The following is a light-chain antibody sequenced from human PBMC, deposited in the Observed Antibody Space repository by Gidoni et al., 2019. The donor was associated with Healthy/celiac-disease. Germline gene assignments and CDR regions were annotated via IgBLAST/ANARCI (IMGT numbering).Light chain of an antibody. J-gene: IGKJ2*01. Sequence: EIVLTPSPATLSLSPGERATLSCRASQSVSSYLAWYQQKPGQAPMLLIYDASNRATGIPARFSGSGSGTDFTLTISSLEPEEFAVYYCQQRSNWPYTFGQGTKLEIK. V-gene: IGKV3-11*01. CDR1: QSVSSY. CDR3: QQRSNWPYT. CDR2: DAS.